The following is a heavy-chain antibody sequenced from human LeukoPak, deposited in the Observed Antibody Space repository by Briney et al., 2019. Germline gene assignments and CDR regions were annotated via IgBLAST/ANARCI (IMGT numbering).Heavy chain of an antibody. CDR2: INPNSGGT. CDR1: GYTFTGYY. CDR3: ARVPRGYCSGGSCSYRAFDI. J-gene: IGHJ3*02. Sequence: GSSVKVSCKASGYTFTGYYMHWVRQAPGQGLEWMGWINPNSGGTNYAQKFQGRVTMTRDTSISTAYMELSRLRSDDTAAYYCARVPRGYCSGGSCSYRAFDIWGQGTMVTVSS. V-gene: IGHV1-2*02. D-gene: IGHD2-15*01.